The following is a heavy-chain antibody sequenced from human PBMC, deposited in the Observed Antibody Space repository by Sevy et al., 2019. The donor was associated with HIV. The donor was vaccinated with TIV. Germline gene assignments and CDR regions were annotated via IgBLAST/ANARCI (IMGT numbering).Heavy chain of an antibody. CDR2: ISPYKGNT. D-gene: IGHD3-16*01. Sequence: ASVKVSCKASGYMFTSYGITWVRQAPGQGLEWLGWISPYKGNTNYAQKLQGRVTMTTETSTFTAYMELRSLRSDDTAVYFCVRDRDYDYIWGTFPYRDYWGQGTLVTVSS. CDR1: GYMFTSYG. J-gene: IGHJ4*02. V-gene: IGHV1-18*01. CDR3: VRDRDYDYIWGTFPYRDY.